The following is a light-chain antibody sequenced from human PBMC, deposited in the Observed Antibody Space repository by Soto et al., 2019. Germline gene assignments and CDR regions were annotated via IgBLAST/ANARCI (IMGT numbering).Light chain of an antibody. V-gene: IGLV1-47*03. Sequence: QSVLTQEASVSGTVGQKVTLSCTGNSNNVGSYAVDWYQQLSPGAPNTVMIGNSLPSRIPDRVSGSKSGTTASVTISGLWPEDEADYYCYTWDYSLSAPGVFGSGTQLTVL. CDR3: YTWDYSLSAPGV. CDR1: SNNVGSYA. J-gene: IGLJ3*02. CDR2: GNS.